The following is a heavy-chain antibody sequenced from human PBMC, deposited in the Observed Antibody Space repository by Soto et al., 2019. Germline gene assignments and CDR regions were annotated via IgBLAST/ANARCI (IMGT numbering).Heavy chain of an antibody. CDR3: ARDRAARPSRDYYYMDV. Sequence: QVQLVQSGAEVKKPGASVKVSCKASGYTFTSYYMHWVRQAPGQGLEWMGIINPSGGSTSYAQKLQGRVTMTRDTSTSTVYMELSSLRSEDTAVYYCARDRAARPSRDYYYMDVWGKGTTVTVSS. D-gene: IGHD6-6*01. V-gene: IGHV1-46*03. J-gene: IGHJ6*03. CDR2: INPSGGST. CDR1: GYTFTSYY.